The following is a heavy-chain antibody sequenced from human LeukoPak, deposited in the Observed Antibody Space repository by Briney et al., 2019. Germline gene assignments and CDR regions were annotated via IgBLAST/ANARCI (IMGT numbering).Heavy chain of an antibody. CDR1: GYTFTSYG. CDR3: ARDARLWFGEPLDY. D-gene: IGHD3-10*01. V-gene: IGHV1-18*01. CDR2: ISAYNGNT. J-gene: IGHJ4*02. Sequence: GASVKVSCTASGYTFTSYGISWVRQAPGQGLEWMGWISAYNGNTNYAQKLQGRVTMTTDTSTITAYMELRSMRSDDTAVYDCARDARLWFGEPLDYWGQGTLVTVSS.